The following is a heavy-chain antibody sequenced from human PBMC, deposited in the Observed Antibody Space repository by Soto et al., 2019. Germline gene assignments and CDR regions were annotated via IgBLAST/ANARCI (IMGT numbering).Heavy chain of an antibody. CDR2: INHSGST. CDR1: GGSFSGYY. J-gene: IGHJ6*02. D-gene: IGHD3-10*02. V-gene: IGHV4-34*01. Sequence: SETLSLTCAVYGGSFSGYYWSWIRQPPGKGLEWIGEINHSGSTNYNPSLKSRVTISVDMSKNQFSLKLSSVTAADTAVYYCARELFSHYYYGMDVWGQGTTVTVSS. CDR3: ARELFSHYYYGMDV.